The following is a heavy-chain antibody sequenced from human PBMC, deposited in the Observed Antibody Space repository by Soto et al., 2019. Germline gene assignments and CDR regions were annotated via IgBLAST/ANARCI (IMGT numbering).Heavy chain of an antibody. CDR1: GGSFSGYC. Sequence: SETLSLTCAVYGGSFSGYCWSWIRQPPGKGLEGIGEINHSGSTNYNPSLKSRVTISVDTSKDQFSLKLSSVTAADTAVYYCARGGRLAAAGRDYWGQGTLVTVSS. CDR3: ARGGRLAAAGRDY. V-gene: IGHV4-34*01. D-gene: IGHD6-13*01. J-gene: IGHJ4*02. CDR2: INHSGST.